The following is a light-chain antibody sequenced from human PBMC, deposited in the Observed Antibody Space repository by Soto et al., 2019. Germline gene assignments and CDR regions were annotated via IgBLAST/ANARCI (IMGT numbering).Light chain of an antibody. J-gene: IGLJ1*01. Sequence: QSVLTQPASVSGSPGQSIAISCTGTGSDVGGHNFVSWYQQHPGKVPELIIFDVSKRPSGAFNRFSGSKSGNTASLTISGLQAEDEADYYCSSYRSGNTPYVFGTGTKVTVL. CDR2: DVS. V-gene: IGLV2-14*03. CDR1: GSDVGGHNF. CDR3: SSYRSGNTPYV.